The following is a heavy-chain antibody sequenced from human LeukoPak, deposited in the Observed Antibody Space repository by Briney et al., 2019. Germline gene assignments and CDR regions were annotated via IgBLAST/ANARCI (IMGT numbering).Heavy chain of an antibody. V-gene: IGHV4-61*02. CDR3: ARTTEGYAGGPGYSYYYYMDV. Sequence: RPSQTLSLTCTVSGGSISSGSYYWSWIRQPAGKGLEWIGRIYTSGSTHYNPSLKSRVTISVDTSKNQVSLKLRSVTAADTAVYYCARTTEGYAGGPGYSYYYYMDVWGKGTTVTISS. CDR1: GGSISSGSYY. CDR2: IYTSGST. D-gene: IGHD5-12*01. J-gene: IGHJ6*03.